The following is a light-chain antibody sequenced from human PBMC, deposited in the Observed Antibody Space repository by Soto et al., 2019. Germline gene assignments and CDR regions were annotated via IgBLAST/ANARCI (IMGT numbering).Light chain of an antibody. CDR3: QQFSRNWLT. J-gene: IGKJ4*01. Sequence: DIQMTQSPSSLSASVGDRVTITCRASHNINNFLNWYQQKPGKVPKLLISAASSLQSGVPSRFSGTGSGTDFTLTINSLEPEDFATYYCQQFSRNWLTFGEGTRVDIK. CDR2: AAS. CDR1: HNINNF. V-gene: IGKV1-39*01.